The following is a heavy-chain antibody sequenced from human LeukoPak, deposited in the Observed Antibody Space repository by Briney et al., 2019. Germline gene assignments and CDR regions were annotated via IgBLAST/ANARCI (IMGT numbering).Heavy chain of an antibody. J-gene: IGHJ6*02. D-gene: IGHD3-10*01. Sequence: GGSLRLSCAASGFTVSSNYMSWVRQAPGKGLEWVSVICSGGSTYYADSVKGRFTISRHNSKNTLYLRMNSLRAEDTAVYYCASNVYYGSGSYYPLYYYYGMDVWGQGTTVTVSS. CDR2: ICSGGST. CDR1: GFTVSSNY. CDR3: ASNVYYGSGSYYPLYYYYGMDV. V-gene: IGHV3-53*04.